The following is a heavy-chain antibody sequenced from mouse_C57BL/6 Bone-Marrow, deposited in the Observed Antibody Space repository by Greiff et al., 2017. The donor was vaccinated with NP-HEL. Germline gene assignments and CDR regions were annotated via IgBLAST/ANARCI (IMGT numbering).Heavy chain of an antibody. CDR1: GFNIKDDD. D-gene: IGHD1-1*01. CDR2: IDPENGDT. V-gene: IGHV14-4*01. J-gene: IGHJ2*01. CDR3: TGHYYGSSLYDFDD. Sequence: VQLQQSGAELVRPGASVKLSCTASGFNIKDDDMHWVKQRPEQGLEWIGWIDPENGDTEYASTVQGKATITADTASNTAYLQFSSLTSEDTAVYYSTGHYYGSSLYDFDDWGQGTTLTVSS.